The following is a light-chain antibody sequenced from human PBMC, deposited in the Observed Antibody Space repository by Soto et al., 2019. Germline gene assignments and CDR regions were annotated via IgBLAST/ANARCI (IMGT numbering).Light chain of an antibody. V-gene: IGLV1-44*01. CDR3: AAWDDSLNGRV. CDR1: RSNIGSNP. CDR2: SSD. J-gene: IGLJ2*01. Sequence: QSVLTQPPSASGTPGQRVTISCSGSRSNIGSNPVNWYQQLPGTAPKLLIYSSDQRPSGVPDRFSGSKSGTSASLAISGLQSEDEADYYCAAWDDSLNGRVFVGGTKLTVL.